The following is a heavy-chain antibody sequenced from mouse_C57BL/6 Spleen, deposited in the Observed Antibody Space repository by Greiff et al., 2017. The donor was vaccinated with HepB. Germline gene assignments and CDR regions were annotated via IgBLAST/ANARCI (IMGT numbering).Heavy chain of an antibody. V-gene: IGHV1-69*01. CDR1: GYTFTSYW. Sequence: QVQLKQPGAELVMPGASVKLSCKASGYTFTSYWMHWVKQRPGQGLEWIGEIDPSDSYTNYNQKFKGKSTLTVDKSSSTAYMQLSSLTSEDSAVYYCARRSDYYGNDYWGQGTTLTVSS. D-gene: IGHD2-1*01. CDR2: IDPSDSYT. CDR3: ARRSDYYGNDY. J-gene: IGHJ2*01.